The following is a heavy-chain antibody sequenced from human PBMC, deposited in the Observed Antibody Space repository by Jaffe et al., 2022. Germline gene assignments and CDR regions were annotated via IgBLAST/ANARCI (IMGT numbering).Heavy chain of an antibody. V-gene: IGHV1-69*05. D-gene: IGHD4-17*01. CDR3: ARGGGAPGDRLAGDPELGYY. CDR1: GGTFSSYA. CDR2: IIPIFGTA. J-gene: IGHJ4*02. Sequence: QVQLVQSGAEVKKPGSSVKVSCKASGGTFSSYAISWVRQAPGQGLEWMGGIIPIFGTANYAQKFQGRVTITTDESTSTAYMELSSLRSEDTAVYYCARGGGAPGDRLAGDPELGYYWGQGTLVTVSS.